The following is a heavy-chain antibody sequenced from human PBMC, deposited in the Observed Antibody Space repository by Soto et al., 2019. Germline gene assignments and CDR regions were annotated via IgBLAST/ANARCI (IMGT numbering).Heavy chain of an antibody. V-gene: IGHV5-10-1*01. J-gene: IGHJ5*02. Sequence: GESLKISCKGSGYSFTSYWISWVRQMPGKGLEWMGRIDPSDSYTNYSPSFQGHVTISADKSISTAYLQWSSLKASDTAMYYCARHRPNWGGRDWFDPWGQGTLVTVSS. CDR2: IDPSDSYT. D-gene: IGHD7-27*01. CDR1: GYSFTSYW. CDR3: ARHRPNWGGRDWFDP.